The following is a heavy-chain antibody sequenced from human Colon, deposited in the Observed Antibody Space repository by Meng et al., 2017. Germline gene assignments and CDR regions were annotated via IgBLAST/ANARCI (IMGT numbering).Heavy chain of an antibody. D-gene: IGHD2-21*01. Sequence: GGSLRLSCAASGFSLSDHYMDWVRQAPGKGLEWVGRSRDRVNSYTTEYVASVKGRFTISRDDSKNSLFLQMNSLKTEDTAVYYCARVLAVIGTNGHAMDVWGQGTTVTVSS. CDR3: ARVLAVIGTNGHAMDV. J-gene: IGHJ6*02. CDR2: SRDRVNSYTT. CDR1: GFSLSDHY. V-gene: IGHV3-72*01.